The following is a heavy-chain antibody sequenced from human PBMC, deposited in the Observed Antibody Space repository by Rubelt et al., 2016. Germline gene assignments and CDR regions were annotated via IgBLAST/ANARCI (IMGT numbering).Heavy chain of an antibody. V-gene: IGHV3-30*02. D-gene: IGHD3-10*01. CDR3: VKDVRTTSGSYRYFDY. J-gene: IGHJ4*02. Sequence: QVQLVESGGGVVQPGGSLRLSCVVSGFTSGSNDMHWVRQAPGKGLEWVALIVRDGLNKYYADSVKGRFTISRDNSKNTLDLQMNRLREEDTAVYYCVKDVRTTSGSYRYFDYWGQGTLVTVPS. CDR2: IVRDGLNK. CDR1: GFTSGSND.